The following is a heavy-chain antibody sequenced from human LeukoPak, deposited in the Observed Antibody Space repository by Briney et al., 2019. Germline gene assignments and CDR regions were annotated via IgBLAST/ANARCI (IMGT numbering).Heavy chain of an antibody. CDR3: ARHLSGVTGYTSGRGIDY. Sequence: GGSLRLSCAASGFTFSSYWMSWVRQAPGKGLEWVANIKKDGSEKYYVDSVKGRFTISRDNAKKSLYLQMNSLRAEDTAVYYCARHLSGVTGYTSGRGIDYWGQGTLVTVSS. J-gene: IGHJ4*02. CDR2: IKKDGSEK. V-gene: IGHV3-7*01. D-gene: IGHD5-18*01. CDR1: GFTFSSYW.